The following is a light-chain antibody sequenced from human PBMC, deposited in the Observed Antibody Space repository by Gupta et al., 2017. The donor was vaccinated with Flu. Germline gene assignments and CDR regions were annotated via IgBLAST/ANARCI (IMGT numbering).Light chain of an antibody. CDR3: SSYTSSSPWV. V-gene: IGLV2-14*01. J-gene: IGLJ3*02. Sequence: QSALTQPASVSGSPGQSITIYCTGTSSDVGGYNYVSWYQQHPGKAPKLMLYEVSNRPSGVSNRFSGSKSGNTASLTISGLQAEDEADYYCSSYTSSSPWVFGGGTKLTVL. CDR1: SSDVGGYNY. CDR2: EVS.